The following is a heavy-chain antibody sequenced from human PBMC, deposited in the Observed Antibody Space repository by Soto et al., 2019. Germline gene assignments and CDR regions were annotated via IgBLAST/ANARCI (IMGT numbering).Heavy chain of an antibody. CDR2: IYYSGST. V-gene: IGHV4-30-4*01. CDR1: GGSISSGDYY. D-gene: IGHD3-10*01. Sequence: QVQLQESGPGLVKPSQTLSLTCTVSGGSISSGDYYWSWIRQPPGKGLEWIGYIYYSGSTYYNPSLKSRLTISVDTSKNQFSLKLSSVTAADTAVYYCARERSFSNYGRYYYGMDVWGQGTTVTVSS. J-gene: IGHJ6*02. CDR3: ARERSFSNYGRYYYGMDV.